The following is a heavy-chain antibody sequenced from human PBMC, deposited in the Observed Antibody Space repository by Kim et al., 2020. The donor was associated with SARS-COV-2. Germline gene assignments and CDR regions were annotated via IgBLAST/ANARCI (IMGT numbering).Heavy chain of an antibody. D-gene: IGHD2-15*01. V-gene: IGHV3-48*02. CDR3: ARTHRDCSGDSCYVFDY. CDR2: IGSSGGNM. J-gene: IGHJ4*02. Sequence: GGSLRLSCAASGFTFSRYNMNWVRQAPGKGLEWISGIGSSGGNMLYADSVKGRFAISRDNAKNSLFLQMNSLIDEDTAVYYCARTHRDCSGDSCYVFDYWGQGALVTVSS. CDR1: GFTFSRYN.